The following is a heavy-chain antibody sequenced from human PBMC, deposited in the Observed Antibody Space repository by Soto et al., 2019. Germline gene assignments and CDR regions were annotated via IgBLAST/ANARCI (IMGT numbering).Heavy chain of an antibody. D-gene: IGHD2-2*01. CDR1: GYTFTDYY. J-gene: IGHJ6*02. V-gene: IGHV1-2*02. CDR2: INPNSGGT. CDR3: ARENMPYTSTWTSYSYYYGLDV. Sequence: ASVKVSCKASGYTFTDYYLHWVRQAPGQVLEWMGWINPNSGGTKYAQKFQGRVTMTRDTSVSTAYMELTRLTSDDTAVYFCARENMPYTSTWTSYSYYYGLDVWGQGTTVTAP.